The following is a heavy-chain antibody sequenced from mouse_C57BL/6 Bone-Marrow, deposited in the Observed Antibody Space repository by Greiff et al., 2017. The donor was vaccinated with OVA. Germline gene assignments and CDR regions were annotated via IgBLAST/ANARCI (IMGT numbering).Heavy chain of an antibody. CDR1: GYTFTSYW. CDR3: ARQSYTYYYAMDY. CDR2: IHPNSGST. V-gene: IGHV1-64*01. J-gene: IGHJ4*01. D-gene: IGHD1-1*01. Sequence: QVQLKQPGAELVKPGASVKLSCKASGYTFTSYWMHWVKQRPGQGLEWIGMIHPNSGSTNYNEKFKSKATLTVDKSSSTAYMQLSSLTSEDSAVYYRARQSYTYYYAMDYWGQGTSVTVSS.